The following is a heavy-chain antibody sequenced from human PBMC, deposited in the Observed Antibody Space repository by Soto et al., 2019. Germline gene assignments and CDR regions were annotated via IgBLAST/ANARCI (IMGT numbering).Heavy chain of an antibody. CDR1: GGSISSYY. Sequence: QVQLQESGPGLVTPSETLSLTCTVSGGSISSYYWSWIRQPTGKGLEWIGYIYYSVITNYNPSLKSPVTISVDTSNNQFALKLSAVTAADRAVYYCARLWFGEPVDYCGQGTLVTVSS. J-gene: IGHJ4*02. V-gene: IGHV4-59*08. CDR3: ARLWFGEPVDY. CDR2: IYYSVIT. D-gene: IGHD3-10*01.